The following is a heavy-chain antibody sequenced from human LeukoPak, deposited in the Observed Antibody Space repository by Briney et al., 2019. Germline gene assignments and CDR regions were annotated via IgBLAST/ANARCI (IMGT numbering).Heavy chain of an antibody. J-gene: IGHJ4*02. CDR1: GYTFSSYG. CDR2: ISPYNGDT. CDR3: ARGDSSPDY. Sequence: ASVKVSCKASGYTFSSYGIXXXXXXXXXXFAXXGWISPYNGDTXXVXXLXXXXXXXXDXSTSXAYMELRSLTSDDTAVYXCARGDSSPDYWGQGTLVTVSS. D-gene: IGHD6-13*01. V-gene: IGHV1-18*01.